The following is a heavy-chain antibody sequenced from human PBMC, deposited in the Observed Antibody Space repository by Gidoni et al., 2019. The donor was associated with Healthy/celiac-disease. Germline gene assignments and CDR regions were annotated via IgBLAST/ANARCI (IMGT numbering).Heavy chain of an antibody. V-gene: IGHV4-39*07. Sequence: QLQLQESGPGLVKPSETLSLTCTVSGGSISSSSYYWGWIRQPPGKWLEWIGSIYYSGSTYYNPSLKSRVTISVYTSKNQFSLKLSSVTAADTAVYYCARGPQDSSGYYYYYWGQGTLVTVSS. CDR2: IYYSGST. CDR3: ARGPQDSSGYYYYY. J-gene: IGHJ4*02. CDR1: GGSISSSSYY. D-gene: IGHD3-22*01.